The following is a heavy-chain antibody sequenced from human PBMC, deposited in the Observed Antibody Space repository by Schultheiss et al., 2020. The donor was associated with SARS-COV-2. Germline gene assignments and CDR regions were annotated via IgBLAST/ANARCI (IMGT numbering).Heavy chain of an antibody. CDR3: AKSRLIVVVPAAILS. V-gene: IGHV3-7*01. CDR1: GFTFSNYA. Sequence: GGSLRLSCAASGFTFSNYAMSWVRQAPGKGLEWVANIKQDGSEKYYADSVKGRFTISRDNSKNTLYLQMNSLRAEDTAVYYCAKSRLIVVVPAAILSWGQGTLVTVSS. J-gene: IGHJ5*02. CDR2: IKQDGSEK. D-gene: IGHD2-2*01.